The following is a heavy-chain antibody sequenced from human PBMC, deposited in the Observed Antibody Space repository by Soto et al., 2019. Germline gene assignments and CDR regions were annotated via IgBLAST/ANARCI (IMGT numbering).Heavy chain of an antibody. Sequence: EVQLLESGGGLVQPGGSLRLSCAASGFTFSSYAMSWVRQAPGKGLEWVSAISGSGGSTYYADSVKGRFTISRDNSKNTLYLQRNSLRAEDKDVNYCAKDQEPFGVVNNCYGMEGWCQGTTVTVSS. D-gene: IGHD3-3*01. CDR1: GFTFSSYA. J-gene: IGHJ6*02. CDR3: AKDQEPFGVVNNCYGMEG. V-gene: IGHV3-23*01. CDR2: ISGSGGST.